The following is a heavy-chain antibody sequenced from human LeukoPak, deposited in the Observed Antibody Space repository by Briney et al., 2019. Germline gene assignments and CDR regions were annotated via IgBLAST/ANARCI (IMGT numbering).Heavy chain of an antibody. CDR1: GGSVSSGSYY. CDR3: ARDRRGYDWDFDY. Sequence: SETLSLTCTVSGGSVSSGSYYWSWIRQPPGKGLEWIGYIYYSGSTNYNPSLKSRVTISVDTSKNQFSLKLSSVTAADTAVYYCARDRRGYDWDFDYWGQGTLVTVSS. CDR2: IYYSGST. J-gene: IGHJ4*02. D-gene: IGHD5-12*01. V-gene: IGHV4-61*01.